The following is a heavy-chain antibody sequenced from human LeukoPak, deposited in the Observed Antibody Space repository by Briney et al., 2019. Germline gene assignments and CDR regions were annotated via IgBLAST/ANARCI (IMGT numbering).Heavy chain of an antibody. CDR1: GGSFSGYY. Sequence: PSETLSLTCAVYGGSFSGYYWSWIRQPPGKGLVWIGEINHSGSTNYNPSLKSRVTISVDTSKNQFSLNLSSVTAADTAVYYCARDYGAYYYYYYMDVWGKGTTVTVSS. CDR2: INHSGST. D-gene: IGHD4-17*01. J-gene: IGHJ6*03. CDR3: ARDYGAYYYYYYMDV. V-gene: IGHV4-34*01.